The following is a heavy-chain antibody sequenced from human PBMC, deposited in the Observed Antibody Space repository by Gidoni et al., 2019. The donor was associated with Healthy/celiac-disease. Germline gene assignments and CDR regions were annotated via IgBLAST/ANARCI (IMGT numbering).Heavy chain of an antibody. D-gene: IGHD6-13*01. CDR1: GYTFTSYA. Sequence: QVQLVQSGAEVKKPGASVKVSCKASGYTFTSYAMHWVRQAPGQRLEWMGWINAGNGNTKYSQKFQGRVTITRDTSASTAYMELSSLRSEDTAVYYCARVKGGGSSWARVFDPWGQGTLVTVSS. CDR3: ARVKGGGSSWARVFDP. V-gene: IGHV1-3*01. J-gene: IGHJ5*02. CDR2: INAGNGNT.